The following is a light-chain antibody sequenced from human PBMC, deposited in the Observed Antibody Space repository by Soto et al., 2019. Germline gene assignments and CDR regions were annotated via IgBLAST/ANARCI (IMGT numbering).Light chain of an antibody. CDR2: AAS. CDR3: QHYNGYPQT. Sequence: DIQMTQSTSSLSASVGDSVTITCRATEDISTFLAWFQQKPGKPPKSLIYAASRLQSGVPSRFSGSGSATDFTLASSSLQPEDFGTYYCQHYNGYPQTLGQGTRLEIK. CDR1: EDISTF. V-gene: IGKV1-16*01. J-gene: IGKJ5*01.